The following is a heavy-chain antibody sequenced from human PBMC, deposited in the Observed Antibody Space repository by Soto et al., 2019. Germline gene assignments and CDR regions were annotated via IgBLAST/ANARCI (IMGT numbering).Heavy chain of an antibody. CDR3: ARDEGLGVKYYYYGMDV. D-gene: IGHD3-10*01. V-gene: IGHV3-33*01. CDR1: GFTFSSYG. J-gene: IGHJ6*02. CDR2: IWYDGSNK. Sequence: QVQLVESGGGVVQPGRSLRLSCAASGFTFSSYGMHWVRQAPGKGLEWVAVIWYDGSNKYYADSVKGRFTISRDNSKNTLYLQMNSLRAEGTAVYYCARDEGLGVKYYYYGMDVWGQGTTVTVSS.